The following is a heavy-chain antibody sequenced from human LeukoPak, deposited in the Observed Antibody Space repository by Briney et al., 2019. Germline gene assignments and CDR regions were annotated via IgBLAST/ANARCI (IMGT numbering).Heavy chain of an antibody. Sequence: GASVRVSCKASGYTFSSYDIDWVRQATGHGLEWMGWMNPNSGNTGYAQKFQDRVTMTRNTSISTAYMELSSLRSEDTAVYYCARGKGGSSLLLDYWGQGTLVTVSS. V-gene: IGHV1-8*01. CDR3: ARGKGGSSLLLDY. J-gene: IGHJ4*02. CDR2: MNPNSGNT. D-gene: IGHD2-15*01. CDR1: GYTFSSYD.